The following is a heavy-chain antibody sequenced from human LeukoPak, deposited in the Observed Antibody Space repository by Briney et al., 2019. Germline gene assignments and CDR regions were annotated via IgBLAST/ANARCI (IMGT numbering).Heavy chain of an antibody. V-gene: IGHV3-7*01. D-gene: IGHD3-10*01. CDR1: GFTFSKYW. Sequence: GGSLRLSCAASGFTFSKYWMSWVRQAPGKGLEWVANIKQDGSEKYYVDSVKARFTISRDNAKNSLYLQMNSLRAEDTAIYYCARALMVRGVEFDYWGQGTLVTVSS. CDR3: ARALMVRGVEFDY. CDR2: IKQDGSEK. J-gene: IGHJ4*02.